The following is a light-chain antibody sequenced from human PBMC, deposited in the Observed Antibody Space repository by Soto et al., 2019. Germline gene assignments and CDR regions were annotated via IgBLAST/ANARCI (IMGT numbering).Light chain of an antibody. CDR3: QQRSNWPVT. J-gene: IGKJ1*01. Sequence: EIVLTQSPATLSLSPGERATLSCRASQSVRRYLAWYQQKPGQTPRLLIYDASNRATDIPARFSGSGSETDFTLTISSLETEDFAVYYCQQRSNWPVTFGQGTRVEIK. CDR2: DAS. V-gene: IGKV3-11*01. CDR1: QSVRRY.